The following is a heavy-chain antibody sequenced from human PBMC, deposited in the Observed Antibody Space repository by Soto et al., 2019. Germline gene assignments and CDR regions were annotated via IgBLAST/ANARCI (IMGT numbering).Heavy chain of an antibody. CDR3: TREWWGDFA. Sequence: EGQLVESGGGLVKPGESLRLSCEVSGITINTAWMSWVRQAPGKGLEWVGRINTKNDGETTEFAAAVDGRFSISRDDSRNTIYLQMNSLRTEDTAVYYCTREWWGDFAGGQGSLVTVSS. D-gene: IGHD2-8*01. V-gene: IGHV3-15*01. CDR1: GITINTAW. CDR2: INTKNDGETT. J-gene: IGHJ1*01.